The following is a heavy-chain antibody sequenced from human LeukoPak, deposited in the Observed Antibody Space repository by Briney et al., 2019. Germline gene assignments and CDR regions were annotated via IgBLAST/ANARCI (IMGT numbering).Heavy chain of an antibody. CDR2: ISAYNGNT. D-gene: IGHD3-22*01. Sequence: GASVKVSSKASGYTFTSYGISWVRQAPGQGLEWMGWISAYNGNTNYAQKLQGRVTMTTDTSTSTAYMELRSLRSDDTAVYYCARVLPYYYDSSGYPDYWGQGTLVTVSS. CDR3: ARVLPYYYDSSGYPDY. V-gene: IGHV1-18*01. CDR1: GYTFTSYG. J-gene: IGHJ4*02.